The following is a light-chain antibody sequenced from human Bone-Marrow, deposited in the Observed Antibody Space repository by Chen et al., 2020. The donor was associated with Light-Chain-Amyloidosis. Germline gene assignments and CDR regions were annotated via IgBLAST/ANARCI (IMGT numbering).Light chain of an antibody. Sequence: SYELTQPPSVSVSPGQTARITCSGDDLPTKYAYWYQQKPGQAPVLVIHRDTERPSGISERFVGSSSGTTATLPISGVQAEDEADYHCQSADSSGTYEVIFGGGTKLTVL. V-gene: IGLV3-25*03. CDR3: QSADSSGTYEVI. CDR1: DLPTKY. CDR2: RDT. J-gene: IGLJ2*01.